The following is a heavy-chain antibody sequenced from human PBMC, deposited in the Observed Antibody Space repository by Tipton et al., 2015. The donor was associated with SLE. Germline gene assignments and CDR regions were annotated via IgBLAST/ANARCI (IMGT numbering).Heavy chain of an antibody. V-gene: IGHV1-46*01. CDR3: ASFGAPTVTTRYAFDI. J-gene: IGHJ3*02. Sequence: QLVQSGAEVKKPGASVKVSCKASGYTFTSYSMHWVRQAPGQGLEWMGIINPSGGSTSYAQKFQGRVTMTRDTSTSTVYMELSSLRSEDTAVYYCASFGAPTVTTRYAFDIWGQGTMVTVSS. D-gene: IGHD4-11*01. CDR2: INPSGGST. CDR1: GYTFTSYS.